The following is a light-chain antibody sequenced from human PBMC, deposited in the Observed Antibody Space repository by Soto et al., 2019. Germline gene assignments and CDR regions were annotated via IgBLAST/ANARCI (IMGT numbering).Light chain of an antibody. Sequence: QSALTQPVSVSGSPGQSITISCTGTSSDVGGYNYVSWYQQHPGKAPKLMIYEVSNRPSGVSNRFSGSKSGNTASLTISGLQAEDEADDYCSSYTSSSTRVFGGGTKLTVL. V-gene: IGLV2-14*01. J-gene: IGLJ3*02. CDR3: SSYTSSSTRV. CDR2: EVS. CDR1: SSDVGGYNY.